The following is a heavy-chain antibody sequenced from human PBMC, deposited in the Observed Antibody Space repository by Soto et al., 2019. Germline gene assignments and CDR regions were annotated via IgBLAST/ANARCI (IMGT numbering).Heavy chain of an antibody. CDR2: IRGSGSGT. CDR1: GFNFNIYA. J-gene: IGHJ4*02. Sequence: GSLRLSCAGSGFNFNIYAMNWVRQAPGKGLEWVSAIRGSGSGTYYADSVKGRFTVSRDNSKNTLYLQMNSLRAEDTAVYYCAKETGSYSSGWDFDYWGQGTLVTVSS. V-gene: IGHV3-23*01. CDR3: AKETGSYSSGWDFDY. D-gene: IGHD6-19*01.